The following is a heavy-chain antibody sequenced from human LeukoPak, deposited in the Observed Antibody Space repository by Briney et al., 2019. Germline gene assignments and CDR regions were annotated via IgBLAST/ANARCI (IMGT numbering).Heavy chain of an antibody. CDR1: GYTFTSYG. J-gene: IGHJ4*02. D-gene: IGHD1-26*01. CDR2: INPNSGGT. CDR3: ARVVGANNY. Sequence: ASVKVSCKASGYTFTSYGISWVRQAPGQGLEWMGWINPNSGGTNYAQKFQGRVTMTRDTSISTAYMELSRLRSDDTAVYYCARVVGANNYWGQGTLVTVSS. V-gene: IGHV1-2*02.